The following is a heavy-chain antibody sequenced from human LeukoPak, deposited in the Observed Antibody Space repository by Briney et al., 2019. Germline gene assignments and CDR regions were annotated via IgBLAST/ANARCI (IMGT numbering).Heavy chain of an antibody. CDR1: GFTVSSNS. CDR2: IYSGGST. J-gene: IGHJ3*01. Sequence: PGGSLGLSCAASGFTVSSNSMSWVRQAPGKGLEWVSIIYSGGSTYYADSVKGRFTISRDNSKNTLYLQMNSLRAEHTAVYYCARGISGDALDFWGQGTMVTVSS. D-gene: IGHD1-26*01. CDR3: ARGISGDALDF. V-gene: IGHV3-53*01.